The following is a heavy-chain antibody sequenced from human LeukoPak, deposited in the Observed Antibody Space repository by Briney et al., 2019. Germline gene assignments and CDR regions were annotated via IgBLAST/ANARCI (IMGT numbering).Heavy chain of an antibody. CDR1: GGSISGRY. J-gene: IGHJ6*02. D-gene: IGHD3-10*01. CDR2: INYSGST. CDR3: ARDRAWFGELLGYYYGMDV. Sequence: SETLSLTCTVSGGSISGRYWGWIRQPPGKGLEWIGYINYSGSTNYNPSLKSRVTISVDKSKNQFSLKLSSVTAADTAVYYCARDRAWFGELLGYYYGMDVWGQGTTVTVSS. V-gene: IGHV4-59*11.